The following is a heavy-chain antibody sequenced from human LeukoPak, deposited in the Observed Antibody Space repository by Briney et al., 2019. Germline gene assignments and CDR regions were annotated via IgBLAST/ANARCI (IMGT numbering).Heavy chain of an antibody. J-gene: IGHJ4*02. CDR2: IKQDGSEK. V-gene: IGHV3-7*01. CDR3: ARTMIVVVCGFDY. D-gene: IGHD3-22*01. Sequence: GGSLRLSCAASGSTFSAYWMTWVRQAPGKGLEWVANIKQDGSEKYYVDSVKGRFTISRDNAKNSLYLQMNSLRAEDTAVYYCARTMIVVVCGFDYWGQGTLVTVSS. CDR1: GSTFSAYW.